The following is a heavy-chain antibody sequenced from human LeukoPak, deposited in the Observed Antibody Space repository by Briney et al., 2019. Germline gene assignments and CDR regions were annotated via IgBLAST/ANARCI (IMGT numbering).Heavy chain of an antibody. V-gene: IGHV4-38-2*02. J-gene: IGHJ4*02. Sequence: SETLSLTCTVSGYSISSGYYWGWIRQPPGKGLEWIGSIYHSGSTYYNPSLKSRVTISVDTSKNQFSLKLSSVTAADTAVYYCARPAVTNYYFDYWGQGTLVTVSS. CDR1: GYSISSGYY. CDR2: IYHSGST. CDR3: ARPAVTNYYFDY. D-gene: IGHD4-17*01.